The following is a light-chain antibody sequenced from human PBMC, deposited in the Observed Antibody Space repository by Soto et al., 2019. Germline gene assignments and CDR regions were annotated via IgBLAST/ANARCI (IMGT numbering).Light chain of an antibody. CDR3: QQAYNPPIT. V-gene: IGKV1-12*01. CDR2: AAS. CDR1: QDISGW. Sequence: DIPMTQSPSFVSASVGDRVIITCRASQDISGWLAWYQQIPGKAPNLLIYAASSLQSGVTSRFSGSGSGTDFTLTISSLQPEDAATYYCQQAYNPPITFGQGTRLEIK. J-gene: IGKJ5*01.